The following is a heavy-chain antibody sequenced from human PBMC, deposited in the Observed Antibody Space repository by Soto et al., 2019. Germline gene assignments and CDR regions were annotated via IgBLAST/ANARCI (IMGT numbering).Heavy chain of an antibody. J-gene: IGHJ4*02. V-gene: IGHV3-30*18. CDR1: GFTFSIYG. D-gene: IGHD6-19*01. CDR3: AKDRDIIAVDRAAFFDY. CDR2: ISYDGSNK. Sequence: GGPLRLSFAASGFTFSIYGMHWVRQAPGKXLEWVAVISYDGSNKYYADSAKGRFNIYRENSKNTLYTQMNRMRAEETAVYYCAKDRDIIAVDRAAFFDYWGQGTLVTVSS.